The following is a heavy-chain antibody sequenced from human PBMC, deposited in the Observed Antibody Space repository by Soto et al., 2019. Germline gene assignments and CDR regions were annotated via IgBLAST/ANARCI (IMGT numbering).Heavy chain of an antibody. CDR1: GFTFRSYA. CDR3: AKGIVYYYDSSGYFAY. CDR2: ISGGGGST. Sequence: GGSLRLSCAASGFTFRSYAMSWVRQAPGKGLEWVSAISGGGGSTYYADSVKGRFTISRDNSKNTLYLQMNSLRAEDTAVYYCAKGIVYYYDSSGYFAYWGQGTLVTVSS. D-gene: IGHD3-22*01. J-gene: IGHJ4*02. V-gene: IGHV3-23*01.